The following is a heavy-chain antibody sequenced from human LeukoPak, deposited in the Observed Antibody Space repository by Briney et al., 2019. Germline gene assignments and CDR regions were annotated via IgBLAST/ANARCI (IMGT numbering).Heavy chain of an antibody. CDR1: DVSISTSNW. D-gene: IGHD6-19*01. V-gene: IGHV4-4*02. J-gene: IGHJ4*02. CDR3: ASQRLGLDY. CDR2: IYHSGST. Sequence: SGTLSLTCAVSDVSISTSNWWSWVRQPPGKGLEWIGEIYHSGSTNYNPSLKSRVTLSVDESNNHFSLNLTSVTAADTAVYYCASQRLGLDYWGQGTLVTVSS.